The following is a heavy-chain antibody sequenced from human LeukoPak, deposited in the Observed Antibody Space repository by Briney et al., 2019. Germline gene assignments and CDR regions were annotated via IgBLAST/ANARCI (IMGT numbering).Heavy chain of an antibody. J-gene: IGHJ4*02. CDR1: GFTFSSYG. CDR2: IRYDGSNK. CDR3: AKDPPGGYYIDY. V-gene: IGHV3-30*02. Sequence: PGGSLRLSCAASGFTFSSYGMHWVRQAPGKGLEWVAFIRYDGSNKYYADSVKGRFTISRDNAKNSLYLQMNSLRAEDTAVYYCAKDPPGGYYIDYWGQGTLVTVSS. D-gene: IGHD3-22*01.